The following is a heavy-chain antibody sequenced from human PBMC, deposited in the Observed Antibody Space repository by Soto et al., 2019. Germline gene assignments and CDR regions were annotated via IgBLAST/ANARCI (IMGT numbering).Heavy chain of an antibody. CDR1: GFSLSTTGEG. CDR3: AHRRLGDTSLDYTGLDV. Sequence: QITLKEAGPTLVKPTQTLTLTCTVSGFSLSTTGEGVFWIRQPPGKAPEWLALVHWNEVKRYSPSLRPRLTIRKDTTRNQVVLSLTKLDPVDTGTYYCAHRRLGDTSLDYTGLDVWGQGTTVIVSS. V-gene: IGHV2-5*01. CDR2: VHWNEVK. J-gene: IGHJ6*02. D-gene: IGHD3-3*01.